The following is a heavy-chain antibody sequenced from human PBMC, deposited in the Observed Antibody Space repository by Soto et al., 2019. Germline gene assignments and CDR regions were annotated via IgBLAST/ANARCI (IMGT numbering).Heavy chain of an antibody. D-gene: IGHD3-22*01. CDR3: ARGYYDTSPLYGMDV. J-gene: IGHJ6*02. V-gene: IGHV4-4*02. CDR2: IYHTGIT. Sequence: SETLSLTCTISGDSISNSNWWSWVRQSPGKGLEWIGEIYHTGITDYNPSLKSRVTISIDMSKNHFSLTLTSVTAADTAVYYCARGYYDTSPLYGMDVWGQGITVTVSS. CDR1: GDSISNSNW.